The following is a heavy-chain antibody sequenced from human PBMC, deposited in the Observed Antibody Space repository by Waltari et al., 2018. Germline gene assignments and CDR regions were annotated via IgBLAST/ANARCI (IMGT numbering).Heavy chain of an antibody. D-gene: IGHD2-15*01. CDR3: ARRCHPGYCSGGTSRYFDY. CDR1: GGSFSGYY. CDR2: INHSGST. V-gene: IGHV4-34*01. Sequence: QGQLQQWGAGLLTPSETLSLTCAVSGGSFSGYYWSWLRQPPGKGLEWIGDINHSGSTSYNPSLKSRVTISVDTSKNQFSLKLSSVTAADRAVYYCARRCHPGYCSGGTSRYFDYWGQGTLVTVSS. J-gene: IGHJ4*02.